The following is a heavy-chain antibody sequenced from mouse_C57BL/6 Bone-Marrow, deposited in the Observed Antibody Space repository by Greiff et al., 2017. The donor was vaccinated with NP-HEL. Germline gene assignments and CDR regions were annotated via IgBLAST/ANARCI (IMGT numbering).Heavy chain of an antibody. D-gene: IGHD3-1*01. CDR2: INHDGSST. CDR1: GFTFSDYY. Sequence: EVKLMESEGGLVQPGSSMKLSCTASGFTFSDYYMAWVRQVPEKGLEWVANINHDGSSTYYLDSLKSRFIISRDNAKNILYLQMSSLKSEDTATYYCAREGYLYYYAMDYWGQGTSVTVSS. CDR3: AREGYLYYYAMDY. J-gene: IGHJ4*01. V-gene: IGHV5-16*01.